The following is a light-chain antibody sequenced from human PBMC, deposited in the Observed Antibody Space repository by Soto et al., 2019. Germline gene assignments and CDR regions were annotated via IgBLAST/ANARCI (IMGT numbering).Light chain of an antibody. J-gene: IGKJ5*01. Sequence: ALTQSPVTLSLSPGERATLSCRASQSFRGLLAWYQQKPGQAPRLLIYDAYNRATGIPPRVSGSGSGTDFTLTISSLEPEDSAVYYCQQRHMWPITFGQGTRLEIK. CDR3: QQRHMWPIT. CDR1: QSFRGL. CDR2: DAY. V-gene: IGKV3-11*01.